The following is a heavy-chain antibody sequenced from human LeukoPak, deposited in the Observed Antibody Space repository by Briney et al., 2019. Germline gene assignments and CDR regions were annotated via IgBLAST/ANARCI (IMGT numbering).Heavy chain of an antibody. CDR3: ARNYCSSTSCYDAFDI. J-gene: IGHJ3*02. D-gene: IGHD2-2*01. CDR2: IYYSGST. V-gene: IGHV4-59*12. Sequence: PSETLSLTCTVSGGSISSYYWSWIRQPPGKGLEWIGYIYYSGSTNYNPSLRSRVTMSVDTSKYQFSLKLNSVTAADAAVYYCARNYCSSTSCYDAFDIWGQGTMVTVSS. CDR1: GGSISSYY.